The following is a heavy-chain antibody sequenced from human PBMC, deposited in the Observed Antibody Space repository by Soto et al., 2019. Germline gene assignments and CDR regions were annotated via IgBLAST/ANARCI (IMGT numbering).Heavy chain of an antibody. D-gene: IGHD3-22*01. CDR3: ARVWLPPYENGMHV. CDR1: GYTFTSYD. Sequence: QVQLVQSGAEVKKPGASVKVSCKASGYTFTSYDINWVRQATGQGLEWMGWMNPNSGNTGYAQKFQGRVTMTRNTSISTAYMELSSLRSEDTAVYYCARVWLPPYENGMHVWGQGTTVTVSS. V-gene: IGHV1-8*01. J-gene: IGHJ6*02. CDR2: MNPNSGNT.